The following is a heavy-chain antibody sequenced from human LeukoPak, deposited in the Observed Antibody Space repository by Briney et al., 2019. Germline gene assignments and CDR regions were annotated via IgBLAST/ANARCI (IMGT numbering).Heavy chain of an antibody. CDR2: ISGGSTDI. CDR1: GFTFRNYA. J-gene: IGHJ3*02. V-gene: IGHV3-21*04. D-gene: IGHD2-21*02. Sequence: PGGSLRLSCAASGFTFRNYAMNWVRRAPGKGLEWVSSISGGSTDIYYADSVKGRFTISRDNAKNSLYLQMNSLRAEDTALYYCARDPLMSRGGDSDAFDIWGQGTMVTVSS. CDR3: ARDPLMSRGGDSDAFDI.